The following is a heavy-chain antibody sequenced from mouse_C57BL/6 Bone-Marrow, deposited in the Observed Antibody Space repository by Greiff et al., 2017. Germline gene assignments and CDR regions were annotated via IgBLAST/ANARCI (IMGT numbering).Heavy chain of an antibody. CDR1: GYTFTTYP. J-gene: IGHJ2*01. CDR2: FHPYNDDT. CDR3: ARSSTFFYDFDY. D-gene: IGHD5-1*01. V-gene: IGHV1-47*01. Sequence: VQRVESGAELVKPGASVKMSCKASGYTFTTYPIEWMKQNHGKSLEWIGNFHPYNDDTKYNEKFKGKATLTVDKSSNTVYLELSLLTSDDSAVYYCARSSTFFYDFDYWGQGTTLTVSS.